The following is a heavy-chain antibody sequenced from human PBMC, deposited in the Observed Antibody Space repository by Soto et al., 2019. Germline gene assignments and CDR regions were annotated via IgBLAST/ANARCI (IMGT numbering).Heavy chain of an antibody. Sequence: ASVKVSCKASGYTFTGYHMHWVRQAPGQGLEWMGWINPNSGGTNYAQKFQGWVTMTRDTSISTAYMELSRLRSDDTAVYYCAIQSRAYQLLSHGAFDIWGQGTMVTV. D-gene: IGHD2-2*01. CDR2: INPNSGGT. V-gene: IGHV1-2*04. CDR3: AIQSRAYQLLSHGAFDI. CDR1: GYTFTGYH. J-gene: IGHJ3*02.